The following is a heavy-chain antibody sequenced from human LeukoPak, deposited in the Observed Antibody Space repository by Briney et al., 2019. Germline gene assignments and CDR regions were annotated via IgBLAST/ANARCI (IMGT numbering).Heavy chain of an antibody. Sequence: GGSLRLSCAASGFTFSDYYMSWIRQAPGKGLEWVSYISSSSSYTNYADSVKGRFTISRDNAKNSLYLQMNSLRAEDTAVYYCVSLYSSSPDLDYWGQGTLVTVSS. V-gene: IGHV3-11*03. J-gene: IGHJ4*02. CDR2: ISSSSSYT. CDR3: VSLYSSSPDLDY. CDR1: GFTFSDYY. D-gene: IGHD6-13*01.